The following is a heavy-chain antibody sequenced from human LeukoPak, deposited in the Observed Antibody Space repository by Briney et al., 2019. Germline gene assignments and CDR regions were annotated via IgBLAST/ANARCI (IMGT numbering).Heavy chain of an antibody. V-gene: IGHV4-39*07. CDR1: GGSISSSSYY. D-gene: IGHD6-13*01. CDR3: ARTPYTSSWYLTFDP. CDR2: LYYSGST. Sequence: SETLSLTCTVSGGSISSSSYYWGWIRQPPGKGLEWIGSLYYSGSTYYNPSLKSRVTISVDTSKNQFSLKLSSVTAADTAVYYCARTPYTSSWYLTFDPWGQGTLVTVSS. J-gene: IGHJ5*02.